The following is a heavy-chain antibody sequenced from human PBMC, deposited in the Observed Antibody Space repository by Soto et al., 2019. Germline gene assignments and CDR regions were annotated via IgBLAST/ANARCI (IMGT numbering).Heavy chain of an antibody. CDR2: ISYDGSNK. CDR3: AKDLSDILTGYSWALYYYYYYGMDV. Sequence: GSLRLSCAASGFTFSSYGMHWVRQAPGKGLEWVAVISYDGSNKYYADSVKGRFTISRDNSKNTLYLQMNSLRAEDTAVYYCAKDLSDILTGYSWALYYYYYYGMDVWGQGTTVTVSS. V-gene: IGHV3-30*18. J-gene: IGHJ6*02. CDR1: GFTFSSYG. D-gene: IGHD3-9*01.